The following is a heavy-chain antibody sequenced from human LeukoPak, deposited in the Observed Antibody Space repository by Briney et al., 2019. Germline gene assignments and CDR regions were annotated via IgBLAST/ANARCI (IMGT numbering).Heavy chain of an antibody. Sequence: GGSLRLSCVASGFTFSTHGMNWVRQAPGKGLEWVSYISPSSGTIYYADSVKGRFTISRDNSKNTLYLQMNSLRAEDTAVYYCAKDLYYFGSGSHDYWGQGTLVTVSS. D-gene: IGHD3-10*01. V-gene: IGHV3-48*01. CDR2: ISPSSGTI. J-gene: IGHJ4*02. CDR1: GFTFSTHG. CDR3: AKDLYYFGSGSHDY.